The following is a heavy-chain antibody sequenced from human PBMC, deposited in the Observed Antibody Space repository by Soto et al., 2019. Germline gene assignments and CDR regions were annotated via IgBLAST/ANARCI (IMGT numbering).Heavy chain of an antibody. V-gene: IGHV3-23*01. D-gene: IGHD3-3*01. CDR1: GFTFSDYA. CDR3: EIYGGRFFNAFEA. CDR2: IKASAE. J-gene: IGHJ3*01. Sequence: VQLLESGGILVQPGGSLRLSCTASGFTFSDYAMHWVRQAPGKGLEWVSSIKASAEHHADSVTGRFSISRDNSKSTLYVQMSDLRAEDTAVYYCEIYGGRFFNAFEAWGQGKMVNVSS.